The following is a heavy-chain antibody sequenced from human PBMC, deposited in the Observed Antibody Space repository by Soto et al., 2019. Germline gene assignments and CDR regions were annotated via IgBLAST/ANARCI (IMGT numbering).Heavy chain of an antibody. V-gene: IGHV1-58*01. Sequence: SVKVSCKASGFTFTSSAVQWVRQARGQRLEWIGWIVVGSGNTNYAQKFQERVTITRDMSTSTAYMELSSLRSEDTAVYYCADEKNYCYGMDVWGQGSTVTVSS. CDR1: GFTFTSSA. J-gene: IGHJ6*02. CDR3: ADEKNYCYGMDV. CDR2: IVVGSGNT.